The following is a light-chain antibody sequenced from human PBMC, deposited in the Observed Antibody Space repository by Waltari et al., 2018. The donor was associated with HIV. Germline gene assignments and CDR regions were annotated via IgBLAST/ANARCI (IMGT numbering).Light chain of an antibody. CDR2: AAS. J-gene: IGKJ4*01. V-gene: IGKV1-16*01. CDR3: QQYNNYPLT. CDR1: QSMSSY. Sequence: DIQMTQSPSSLSASVGDRVTITCRASQSMSSYLNWYQQKPGKAPKLLIYAASSLQSGVPARFSGSGSGTDFTLTISSLQPDDSATYYCQQYNNYPLTFGGGTRLEIK.